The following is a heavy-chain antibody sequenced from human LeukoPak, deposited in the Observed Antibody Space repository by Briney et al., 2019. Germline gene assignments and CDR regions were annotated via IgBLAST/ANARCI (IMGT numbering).Heavy chain of an antibody. Sequence: GGSLRLSCAASGFTFSSYSMNWVRQAPGKGLEWVSSISSSSSYIYYADSVKGRLTISRDNAKNSLYLQMNSLRAEDTALYYCAREGAGYRGYDYDYFYAMDVWGQGTTVTVSS. CDR1: GFTFSSYS. CDR2: ISSSSSYI. D-gene: IGHD5-12*01. J-gene: IGHJ6*02. CDR3: AREGAGYRGYDYDYFYAMDV. V-gene: IGHV3-21*04.